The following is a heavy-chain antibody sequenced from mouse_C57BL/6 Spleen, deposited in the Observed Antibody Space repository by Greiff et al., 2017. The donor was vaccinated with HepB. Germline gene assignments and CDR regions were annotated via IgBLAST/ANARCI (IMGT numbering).Heavy chain of an antibody. CDR2: IYPGDGDT. CDR1: GYAFSSSW. V-gene: IGHV1-82*01. Sequence: VQRVESGPELVKPGASVKISCKASGYAFSSSWMNWVKQRPGKGLEWIGRIYPGDGDTNYNGKFKGKATLTADKSSSTAYMQLSSLTSEDSAVYFCARSRNYFDYWGQGTTLTVSS. J-gene: IGHJ2*01. CDR3: ARSRNYFDY.